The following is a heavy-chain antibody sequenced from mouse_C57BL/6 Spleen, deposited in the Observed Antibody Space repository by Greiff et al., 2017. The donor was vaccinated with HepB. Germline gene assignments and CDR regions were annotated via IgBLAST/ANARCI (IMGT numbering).Heavy chain of an antibody. Sequence: QVQLKESGAELVRPGASVTLSCKASGYTFTDYEMHWVKQTPVHGLEWIGAIDPETGGTAYNQKFKGKAILTADKSSSTAYMELRSLTSEDSAVYYCTRTPQDFDYWGQGTTLTVSS. CDR2: IDPETGGT. J-gene: IGHJ2*01. V-gene: IGHV1-15*01. CDR3: TRTPQDFDY. CDR1: GYTFTDYE.